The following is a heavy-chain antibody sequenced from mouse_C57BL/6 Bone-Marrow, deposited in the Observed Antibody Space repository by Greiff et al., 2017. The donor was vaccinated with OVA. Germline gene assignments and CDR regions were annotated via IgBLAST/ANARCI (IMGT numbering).Heavy chain of an antibody. V-gene: IGHV1-18*01. J-gene: IGHJ3*01. CDR3: ARGVYYDYDEGAWFAY. Sequence: VQLQQSGPELAKPGASVKIPCKASGYTFTDYNMDWVKQSHGKSLEWIGDINSNNGGTSYNQKFKGKATLTVDKSSSTADMELRSLTSEDTAVYYYARGVYYDYDEGAWFAYWGRGTLVTVSA. D-gene: IGHD2-4*01. CDR2: INSNNGGT. CDR1: GYTFTDYN.